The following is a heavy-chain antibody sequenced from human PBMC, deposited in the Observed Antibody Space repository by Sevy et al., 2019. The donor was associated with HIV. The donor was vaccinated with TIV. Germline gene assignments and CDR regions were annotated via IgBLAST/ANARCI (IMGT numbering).Heavy chain of an antibody. D-gene: IGHD3-16*01. V-gene: IGHV3-48*02. CDR1: GFIFSSYS. CDR3: AIVPRDGGDY. CDR2: ISTGSTTI. J-gene: IGHJ4*02. Sequence: GGSLRLSCAASGFIFSSYSMNWVRQAPGKGLEWISYISTGSTTIYYADSVKGRFTVSRDNSRSSLFLQMNSLRDEDTAVYYCAIVPRDGGDYWGQGTLVTVSS.